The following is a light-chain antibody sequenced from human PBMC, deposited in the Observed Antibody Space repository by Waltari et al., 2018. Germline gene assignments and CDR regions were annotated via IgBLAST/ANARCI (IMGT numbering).Light chain of an antibody. J-gene: IGLJ2*01. CDR3: SSYSSSITPV. CDR1: SSDVGGYNY. Sequence: QSALTQPASVSGSPGQSITISCTGTSSDVGGYNYVPWYQQHPGNAPKLLIYDVTNRPSGVSYRFSGSKSGNTASLTISGLQAEDEADYYCSSYSSSITPVFGGGTKLTVL. CDR2: DVT. V-gene: IGLV2-14*03.